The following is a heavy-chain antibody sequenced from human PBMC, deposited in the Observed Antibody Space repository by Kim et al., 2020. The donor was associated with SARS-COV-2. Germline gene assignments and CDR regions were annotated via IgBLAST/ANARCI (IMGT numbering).Heavy chain of an antibody. Sequence: GGSLRLSCATSGFTFSAYDMNWVRRAPGKGLEWLSFITKSSTTIYYANSVKGRFTISRDNAKNSLYLQMNSLRDEDSALYYCVRDRMGGAFDIWGQGT. D-gene: IGHD3-16*01. J-gene: IGHJ3*02. CDR1: GFTFSAYD. V-gene: IGHV3-48*02. CDR2: ITKSSTTI. CDR3: VRDRMGGAFDI.